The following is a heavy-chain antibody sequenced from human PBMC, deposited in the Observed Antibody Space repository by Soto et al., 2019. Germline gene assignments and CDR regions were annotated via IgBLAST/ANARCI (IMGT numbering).Heavy chain of an antibody. V-gene: IGHV3-23*01. CDR1: GFPFSSYA. CDR2: ISGSGGST. Sequence: PGGSLRLSCAASGFPFSSYAMSWVRQAPGKGLEWVSAISGSGGSTYYADSVKGRFTISRDNSKNTLYLQMNSLRAEDTAIYYCTRANWYSEYWGQGTLVTVSS. D-gene: IGHD7-27*01. J-gene: IGHJ4*02. CDR3: TRANWYSEY.